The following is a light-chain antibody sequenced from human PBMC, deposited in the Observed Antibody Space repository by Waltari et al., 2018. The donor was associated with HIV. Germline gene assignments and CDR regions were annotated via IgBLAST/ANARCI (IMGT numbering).Light chain of an antibody. CDR3: QVWDSSSDQGV. CDR1: DLGSKS. J-gene: IGLJ2*01. CDR2: DDS. V-gene: IGLV3-21*04. Sequence: SYVLTQPPSVSVAPGETATISCGGNDLGSKSVHWYQQSPGQAPLLVIYDDSDRTSGIPERFSASKFGNTATLTISRVEAGDEADYYCQVWDSSSDQGVFGGGTKLTVL.